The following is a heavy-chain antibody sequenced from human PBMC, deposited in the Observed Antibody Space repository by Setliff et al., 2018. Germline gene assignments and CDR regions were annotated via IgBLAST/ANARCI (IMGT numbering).Heavy chain of an antibody. Sequence: PSETLSLTCTVSGGLISSYYWSWIRQPAGKGLEWIGHIYIGGSANYNPSLKSRVTMSIDTSKNQFSLKLNSVTAADMAVYYCAREQWLDPPGYYYMDVWAKGTTVTVSS. CDR1: GGLISSYY. V-gene: IGHV4-4*07. CDR3: AREQWLDPPGYYYMDV. D-gene: IGHD6-19*01. J-gene: IGHJ6*03. CDR2: IYIGGSA.